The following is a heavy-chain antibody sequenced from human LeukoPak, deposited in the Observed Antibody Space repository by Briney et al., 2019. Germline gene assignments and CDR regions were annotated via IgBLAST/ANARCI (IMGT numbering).Heavy chain of an antibody. J-gene: IGHJ6*04. CDR1: GFTVSSNY. CDR2: IYSGGST. CDR3: AGEITMVRGKSSAYYYGMDV. D-gene: IGHD3-10*01. Sequence: PGGSLRLSCAASGFTVSSNYMSWVRQAPGKGPEWVSVIYSGGSTYYADSVKGRFTISRDNSKNTLYLQMNSLRAEDTAVYYCAGEITMVRGKSSAYYYGMDVWGKGTTVTVSS. V-gene: IGHV3-53*01.